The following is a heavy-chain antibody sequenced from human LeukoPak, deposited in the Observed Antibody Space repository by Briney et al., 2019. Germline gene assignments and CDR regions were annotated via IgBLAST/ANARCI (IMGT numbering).Heavy chain of an antibody. D-gene: IGHD5-18*01. J-gene: IGHJ4*02. CDR2: IYSGDSDI. CDR1: GYKFTDYW. V-gene: IGHV5-51*01. CDR3: ARHVGYSSGYGPFDS. Sequence: GESLNISCKGSGYKFTDYWIGWVRQMPGKGLEWMGIIYSGDSDISYSPSFQGQVTMSVDKSIRTAYLQWRSLKASDAAMYYCARHVGYSSGYGPFDSWGQGTLVTVSS.